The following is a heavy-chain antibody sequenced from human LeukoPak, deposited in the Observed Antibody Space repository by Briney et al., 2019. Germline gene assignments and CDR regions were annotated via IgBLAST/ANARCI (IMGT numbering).Heavy chain of an antibody. CDR3: H. V-gene: IGHV3-48*04. CDR2: ISSSGRTM. Sequence: GGSLRLSCAASGFTFSAYGMTWVRQAPGKGLEWVSYISSSGRTMYYADSVKGRFTVSRDNAKNSLYLQMNSLRAEDTAIYFDHWGQGTLVTVSS. CDR1: GFTFSAYG. J-gene: IGHJ4*02.